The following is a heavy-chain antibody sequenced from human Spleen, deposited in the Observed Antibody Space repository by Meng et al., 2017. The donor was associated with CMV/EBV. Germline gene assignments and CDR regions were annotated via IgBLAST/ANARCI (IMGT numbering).Heavy chain of an antibody. CDR3: ARRTGTTSRYFDP. CDR1: GYTFTSYW. J-gene: IGHJ5*02. CDR2: IYPGDSDT. Sequence: CKGSGYTFTSYWIAWVRQMPGKGLEWMGIIYPGDSDTRYSPSFQGHVTISADTSINTAYLQWGSLKASDTAMYYCARRTGTTSRYFDPWGQGTLVTVSS. V-gene: IGHV5-51*01. D-gene: IGHD1-1*01.